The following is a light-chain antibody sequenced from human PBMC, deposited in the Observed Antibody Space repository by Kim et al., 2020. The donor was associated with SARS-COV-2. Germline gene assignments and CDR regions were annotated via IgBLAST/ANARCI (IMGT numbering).Light chain of an antibody. CDR1: QSIGTR. J-gene: IGKJ4*01. CDR2: AAS. CDR3: QQSYTTPWLS. Sequence: IQMTQSPSSLAASVEDRVTIACRASQSIGTRLNWYQQRPGKAPKLLIYAASTLQSGVPSRFSGTGSGTDFALTISSLQPEDFATYYCQQSYTTPWLSFGGGTKVDIK. V-gene: IGKV1-39*01.